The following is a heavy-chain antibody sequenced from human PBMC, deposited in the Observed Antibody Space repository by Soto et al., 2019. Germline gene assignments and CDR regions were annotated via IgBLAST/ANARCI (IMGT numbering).Heavy chain of an antibody. CDR2: VYGDGSRT. CDR3: TKDRVPDSRWNFDF. CDR1: GFTFRTYT. J-gene: IGHJ4*02. Sequence: EVQLLESGGGLVQPGGSLRLSCSASGFTFRTYTMNWVRQAPGKGLEWVSGVYGDGSRTFYADSVAGRVTISRDNXRNTLFLQMNSLRPEDTAVYYCTKDRVPDSRWNFDFWGQGTLVTVSS. V-gene: IGHV3-23*01. D-gene: IGHD1-1*01.